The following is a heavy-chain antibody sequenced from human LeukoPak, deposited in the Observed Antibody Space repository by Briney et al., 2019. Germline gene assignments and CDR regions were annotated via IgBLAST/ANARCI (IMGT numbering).Heavy chain of an antibody. J-gene: IGHJ4*02. CDR3: ARGSSVWFDY. CDR2: INCSGGTT. V-gene: IGHV1-46*01. CDR1: GYTFTNFY. Sequence: GVSVKVSCKTSGYTFTNFYLHWVRQAPGQGLEWMGIINCSGGTTNYAQKFQGRVSITRDTSTSAVYMDLSSLRSEDTAVYYCARGSSVWFDYWGQGTLVTVSS. D-gene: IGHD6-19*01.